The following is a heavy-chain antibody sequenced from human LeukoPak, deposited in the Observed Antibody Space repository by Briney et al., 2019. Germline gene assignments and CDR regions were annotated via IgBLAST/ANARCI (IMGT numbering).Heavy chain of an antibody. J-gene: IGHJ4*02. V-gene: IGHV4-4*09. D-gene: IGHD3-22*01. CDR3: ARLISGYHDY. Sequence: LETLSLTCTVSGGSISSYYWSWIRQPPGKGLEWIGYIYTSGSTNYNPSLKSRVTISVDTSKNQFSLKLSSVTAADTAVYYCARLISGYHDYWGQGTLVTVSS. CDR2: IYTSGST. CDR1: GGSISSYY.